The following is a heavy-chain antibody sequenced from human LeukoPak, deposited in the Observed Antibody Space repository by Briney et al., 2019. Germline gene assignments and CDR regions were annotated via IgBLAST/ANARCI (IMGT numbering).Heavy chain of an antibody. CDR3: ARGGERITMIIVVTPPYYYYMDV. CDR2: INHSGST. D-gene: IGHD3-22*01. V-gene: IGHV4-34*01. J-gene: IGHJ6*03. CDR1: GGSFRGYY. Sequence: SETLSLTCPVYGGSFRGYYWSWLRQHPGKQLEWIGEINHSGSTNYNPSLLSRAPISVDTSKNQLSLKLSSVTAADTAVYYCARGGERITMIIVVTPPYYYYMDVWGKGTTVTVSS.